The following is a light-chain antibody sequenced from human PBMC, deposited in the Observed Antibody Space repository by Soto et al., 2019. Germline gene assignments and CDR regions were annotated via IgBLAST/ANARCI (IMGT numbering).Light chain of an antibody. CDR2: ENY. V-gene: IGLV1-51*02. CDR1: SSDIGRNY. Sequence: QSLLTQPPSVSAAPGQKVTSSCSGSSSDIGRNYVSWYKHLPRTAPKLLIYENYKRPSGIPDRFSGSKSGTSATLGITGLQTGDEADYYCGTWDSSLTTFVFGTGTKVTVL. J-gene: IGLJ1*01. CDR3: GTWDSSLTTFV.